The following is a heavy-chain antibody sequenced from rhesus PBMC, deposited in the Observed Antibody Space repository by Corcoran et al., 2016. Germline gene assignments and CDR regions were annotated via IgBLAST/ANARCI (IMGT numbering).Heavy chain of an antibody. CDR1: GISITPNS. J-gene: IGHJ5-2*02. V-gene: IGHV4-147*01. D-gene: IGHD5-24*01. CDR3: SRDAVSLDV. Sequence: QVQLQESGPGLVQPSETLSLTCAVSGISITPNSWTWIRQSQGKGLEGIGFISGPSGRTSYTPALKSRVPISKDTSENQFSRRLNSATAADTAVYYCSRDAVSLDVWGRGLLVTVSS. CDR2: ISGPSGRT.